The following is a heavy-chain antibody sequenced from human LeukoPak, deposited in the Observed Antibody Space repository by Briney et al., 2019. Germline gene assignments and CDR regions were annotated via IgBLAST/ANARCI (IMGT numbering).Heavy chain of an antibody. J-gene: IGHJ4*02. CDR1: GFTFSSYA. CDR3: ARDNRYDILTGYYTLNYFDY. CDR2: ISSSSSYI. D-gene: IGHD3-9*01. Sequence: GGSLRLSYAASGFTFSSYAMSWVRQAPGKGLEWDSYISSSSSYIYYADSVKGRFTISRDNAKNSLYLQMNSLRAEDTAVYYCARDNRYDILTGYYTLNYFDYWGQGTLVTVSS. V-gene: IGHV3-21*01.